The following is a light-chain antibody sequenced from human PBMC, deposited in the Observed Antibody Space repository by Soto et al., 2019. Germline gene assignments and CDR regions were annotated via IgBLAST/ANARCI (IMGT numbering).Light chain of an antibody. CDR1: NSNIGAGFA. CDR3: HSYDSRLNCYV. J-gene: IGLJ1*01. CDR2: GNN. Sequence: QSVLTQPPSVSGAPGQRVTICCTGSNSNIGAGFAVHWYQQLPGTAPKLLIHGNNNRPSGVPDRFSGSKSDTSASLAITGLQADDEADYYCHSYDSRLNCYVFGTGTKVTVL. V-gene: IGLV1-40*01.